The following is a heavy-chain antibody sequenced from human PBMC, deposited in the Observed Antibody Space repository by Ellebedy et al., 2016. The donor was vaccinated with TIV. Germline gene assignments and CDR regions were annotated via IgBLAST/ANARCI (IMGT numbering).Heavy chain of an antibody. CDR2: INPSGGST. CDR1: GYTFTSYY. J-gene: IGHJ4*02. D-gene: IGHD6-13*01. V-gene: IGHV1-46*04. Sequence: AASVKVSCKASGYTFTSYYMHWVRQAPGQGLEWMGIINPSGGSTSYAQTLQGRVTMTEDTSTDTAYMELSSLRSEDTAVYYCATEHRGISSFYYFDYWGQGTLVTVSS. CDR3: ATEHRGISSFYYFDY.